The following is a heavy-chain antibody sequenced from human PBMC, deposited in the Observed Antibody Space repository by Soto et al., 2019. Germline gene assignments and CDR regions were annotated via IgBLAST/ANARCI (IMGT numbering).Heavy chain of an antibody. Sequence: PGGSLRLSCAASVFTFGSYWMNWVCQAPGKGLVWVSRIDSDGSSTTYADSVKGRFTTSRDNAKNTLYLQMSSLRVEDTAVYYCARGRPYGMDVWGQGTTVTVSS. CDR3: ARGRPYGMDV. CDR1: VFTFGSYW. V-gene: IGHV3-74*01. J-gene: IGHJ6*02. CDR2: IDSDGSST.